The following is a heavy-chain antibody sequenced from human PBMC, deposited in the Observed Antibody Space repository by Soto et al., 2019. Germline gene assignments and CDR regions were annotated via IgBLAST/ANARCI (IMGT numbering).Heavy chain of an antibody. CDR2: INAGNGNT. CDR1: GYTFTSYA. V-gene: IGHV1-3*01. J-gene: IGHJ4*02. CDR3: ARDFSLYCSCGSCPFYY. D-gene: IGHD2-15*01. Sequence: QVQLVQSGAEVKKPGASVKVSCKASGYTFTSYAMYWVRQAPGQRLEWMGWINAGNGNTKYSQKFQGRVTITRDTSASTGYMELSSLRSEDTAVYYCARDFSLYCSCGSCPFYYWGQGTLVTVSS.